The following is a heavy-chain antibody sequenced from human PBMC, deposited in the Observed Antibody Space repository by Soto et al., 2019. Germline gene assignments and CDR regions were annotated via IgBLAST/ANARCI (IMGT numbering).Heavy chain of an antibody. V-gene: IGHV1-2*02. Sequence: GASVKVSCKASGYTFSDNHMHWVRQAPGQGLEWIGWINPKSGATKFVQRFQGRVTMSRDTAISTAYMELSRLTSDDTAVYFCARVRIVGVTSLNTWGQGTLVTVSS. J-gene: IGHJ5*02. CDR1: GYTFSDNH. D-gene: IGHD3-10*01. CDR2: INPKSGAT. CDR3: ARVRIVGVTSLNT.